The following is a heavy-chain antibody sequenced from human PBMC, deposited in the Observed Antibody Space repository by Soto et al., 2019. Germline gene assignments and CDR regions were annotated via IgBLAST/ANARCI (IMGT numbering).Heavy chain of an antibody. J-gene: IGHJ4*02. V-gene: IGHV3-23*01. Sequence: EVQLLESGGGLVQPRGSLRLSCVASGFTFSTYTMSWVRQAPGKGLEWVSVISGSGDSPSYADSVQGRFSISRDNPKRTLYLQMNSLRGEDTAMYYCAKARCSTNNCYVPDYWGQGTLVTVSS. CDR2: ISGSGDSP. CDR3: AKARCSTNNCYVPDY. CDR1: GFTFSTYT. D-gene: IGHD2-2*01.